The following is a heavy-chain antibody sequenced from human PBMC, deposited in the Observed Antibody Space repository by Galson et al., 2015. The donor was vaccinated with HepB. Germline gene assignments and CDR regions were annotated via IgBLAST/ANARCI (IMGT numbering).Heavy chain of an antibody. CDR3: ARGFRDSYQPLLYPIYYFDY. V-gene: IGHV1-3*01. D-gene: IGHD2-2*02. Sequence: SVKVSCKASGYTFTSYAMHWVRQAPGQRLEWMGWINAGNGNTKYSQKFQGRVTITRDTSASTAYMELSSLRSEDTAVYYCARGFRDSYQPLLYPIYYFDYWGQGTLVTVSS. CDR1: GYTFTSYA. CDR2: INAGNGNT. J-gene: IGHJ4*02.